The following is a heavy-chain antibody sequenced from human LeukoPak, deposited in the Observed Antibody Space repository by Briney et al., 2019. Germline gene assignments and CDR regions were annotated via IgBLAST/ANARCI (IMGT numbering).Heavy chain of an antibody. J-gene: IGHJ3*02. D-gene: IGHD4-17*01. CDR2: IYYSGST. Sequence: SETLSLTCTVSGDSFSSVTDYWAWIRQPPGKGLEWIGSIYYSGSTYYNPSLKSRVTISVDTSKNQFSLKLSSVTAADTAVYYCARATTGIAFDIWGQGTMVTVSS. V-gene: IGHV4-39*07. CDR3: ARATTGIAFDI. CDR1: GDSFSSVTDY.